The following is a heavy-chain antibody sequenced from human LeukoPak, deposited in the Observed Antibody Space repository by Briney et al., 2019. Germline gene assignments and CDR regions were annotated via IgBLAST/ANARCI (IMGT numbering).Heavy chain of an antibody. J-gene: IGHJ6*03. Sequence: ASVKVSCKASGGTFSSYAISWVRQAPGQGLEWMGGIIPIFGTANYAQKFQGRVTITADKSTSTAYMELSSLRSEDTAVYYCARNGITGTTAYYYYMDVWGKGTTVTVSS. CDR2: IIPIFGTA. CDR1: GGTFSSYA. V-gene: IGHV1-69*06. D-gene: IGHD1-7*01. CDR3: ARNGITGTTAYYYYMDV.